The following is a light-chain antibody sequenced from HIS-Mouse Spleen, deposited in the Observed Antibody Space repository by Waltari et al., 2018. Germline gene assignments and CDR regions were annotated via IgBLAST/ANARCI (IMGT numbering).Light chain of an antibody. V-gene: IGLV2-14*01. J-gene: IGLJ2*01. CDR2: EFS. Sequence: QSALTQPASVSGSPGQSITIPCPGTSSDVGGYNYVSWYQQHPGKAPKLMIYEFSNRPSGVSNRFSGSKSGNTASLTISGLQAEDEADYYCSSYTSSSTLVVFGGGTKLTVL. CDR3: SSYTSSSTLVV. CDR1: SSDVGGYNY.